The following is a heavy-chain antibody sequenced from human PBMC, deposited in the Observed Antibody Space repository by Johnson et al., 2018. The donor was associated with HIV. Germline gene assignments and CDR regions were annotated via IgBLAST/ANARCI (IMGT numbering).Heavy chain of an antibody. CDR3: AKGHSSGYPKDAFDI. V-gene: IGHV3-15*01. CDR2: IKSKTDGGTT. Sequence: QLVESGGGLVKPGGSLRLSCAASGFTFSNAWMSWVRQAPGKGLEWVGRIKSKTDGGTTAYAAPVKGRFTISRDDSKNTLYLQMNSLRTEDTAMYYCAKGHSSGYPKDAFDIWGQGTMVTVSS. J-gene: IGHJ3*02. D-gene: IGHD3-22*01. CDR1: GFTFSNAW.